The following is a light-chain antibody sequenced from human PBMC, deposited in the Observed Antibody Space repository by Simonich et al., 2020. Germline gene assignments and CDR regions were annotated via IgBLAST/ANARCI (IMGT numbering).Light chain of an antibody. V-gene: IGKV2D-29*01. J-gene: IGKJ4*01. Sequence: DIVLTQTPLSLSVTPGQPASISCKSSQSLLLSDGKTYLYGYLQKPGQAPPLLIDEVYVRFSGVPDRFSGSGSGTDFTLKISRVEAEDVGVYYCMQSIQLPLTFGGGTKVEIK. CDR2: EVY. CDR3: MQSIQLPLT. CDR1: QSLLLSDGKTY.